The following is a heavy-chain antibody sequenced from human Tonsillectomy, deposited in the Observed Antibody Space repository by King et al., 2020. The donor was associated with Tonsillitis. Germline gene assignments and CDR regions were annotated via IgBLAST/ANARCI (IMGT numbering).Heavy chain of an antibody. D-gene: IGHD3-3*01. J-gene: IGHJ6*02. Sequence: QVQLQESGPGLVKPSGTLSLTCAVSGGSISSSNWWSWVRQPPGKGLEWIGEIYHSGSTNYNPSLKSRVTISVDKSKNQFSLKLSSVTAADTAVYYCARVPADYDFWGGYYTGGMDVWGQGTSVTVSS. V-gene: IGHV4-4*02. CDR2: IYHSGST. CDR3: ARVPADYDFWGGYYTGGMDV. CDR1: GGSISSSNW.